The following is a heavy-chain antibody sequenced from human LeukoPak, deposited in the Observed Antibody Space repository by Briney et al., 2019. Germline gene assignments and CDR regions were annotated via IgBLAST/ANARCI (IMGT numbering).Heavy chain of an antibody. CDR2: IYSGGST. J-gene: IGHJ3*02. D-gene: IGHD3-10*01. CDR1: GFTFSSNY. V-gene: IGHV3-53*01. CDR3: ARDSPKGRYAFDI. Sequence: GGSLRLSCAASGFTFSSNYMSWVRQAPGKGLEWVSVIYSGGSTYYADSVKGRFTISRDNSKNTPYLQMNSLRAEDTAVYYCARDSPKGRYAFDIWGQGTMVTVSS.